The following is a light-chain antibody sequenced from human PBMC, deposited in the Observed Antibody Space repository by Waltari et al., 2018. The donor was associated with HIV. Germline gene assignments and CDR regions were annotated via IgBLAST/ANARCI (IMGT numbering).Light chain of an antibody. CDR3: SSYAGSNGFPWV. CDR2: EVS. CDR1: SSDVGGYNY. V-gene: IGLV2-8*01. Sequence: QSALTHPPSASGSPGPSVTLPCTGTSSDVGGYNYVSWFQQHPGKAPKLMIYEVSKRPSGVPDRFSGSKSGNTASLTVSGLQAEDEADYYCSSYAGSNGFPWVFGGGTKLTVL. J-gene: IGLJ3*02.